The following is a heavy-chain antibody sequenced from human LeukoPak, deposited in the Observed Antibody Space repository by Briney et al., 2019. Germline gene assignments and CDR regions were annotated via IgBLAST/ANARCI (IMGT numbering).Heavy chain of an antibody. CDR1: GGSISSYY. Sequence: PSETLSLTCTVSGGSISSYYWSWIRQPPGKGLEWIGYIYYSGSTNYNPSLKSRVTISVDTSKNQFSLKLSSVTAADTAVYYCARSPWDSSGYPNWFDPWGQGTLVTVSS. V-gene: IGHV4-59*01. CDR2: IYYSGST. J-gene: IGHJ5*02. D-gene: IGHD3-22*01. CDR3: ARSPWDSSGYPNWFDP.